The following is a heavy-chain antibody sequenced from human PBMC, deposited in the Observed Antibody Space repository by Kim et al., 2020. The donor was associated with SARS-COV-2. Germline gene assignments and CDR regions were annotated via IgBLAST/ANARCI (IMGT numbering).Heavy chain of an antibody. J-gene: IGHJ6*01. CDR2: IYYSGST. D-gene: IGHD6-13*01. CDR3: ARDKRLVAAVHDYYYG. CDR1: GGSISSSSYY. V-gene: IGHV4-39*02. Sequence: SETLSLTCTVSGGSISSSSYYWGWIRQPPGKGLEWIGSIYYSGSTYYNPSLKSRVTISVDTSKNQFSLKLSSVTAADTAVYYCARDKRLVAAVHDYYYG.